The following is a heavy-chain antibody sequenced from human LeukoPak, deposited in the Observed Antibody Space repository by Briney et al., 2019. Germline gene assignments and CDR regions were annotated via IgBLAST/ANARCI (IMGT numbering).Heavy chain of an antibody. D-gene: IGHD3-10*01. CDR3: ARAKPKNMVRGLIMRRESRYYFDY. Sequence: GGSLRLSCAASGFTFNSYGINWVRQAPGKGLEWVSVIYSGGSTYYADSVKGRFTISRDNSKSTLYIQMNSLRAEDTAVYYCARAKPKNMVRGLIMRRESRYYFDYWGQGTLVTVSS. CDR1: GFTFNSYG. J-gene: IGHJ4*02. CDR2: IYSGGST. V-gene: IGHV3-53*01.